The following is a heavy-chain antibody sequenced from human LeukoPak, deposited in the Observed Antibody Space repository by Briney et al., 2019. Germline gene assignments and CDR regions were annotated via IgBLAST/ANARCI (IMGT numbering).Heavy chain of an antibody. J-gene: IGHJ4*02. CDR2: INHSGST. V-gene: IGHV4-34*01. CDR1: GGPFSGYY. D-gene: IGHD6-13*01. CDR3: ARGRGSSSWYSDY. Sequence: SETLSLTCAVYGGPFSGYYWSWIRQPPGKGLEWIGEINHSGSTNYNPSLKSRVTISVDTSKNQFSLKLSSVTAADTAVYYCARGRGSSSWYSDYWGQGTLVTVSS.